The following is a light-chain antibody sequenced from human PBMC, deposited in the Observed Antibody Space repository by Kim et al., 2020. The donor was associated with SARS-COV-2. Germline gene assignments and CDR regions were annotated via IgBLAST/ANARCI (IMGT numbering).Light chain of an antibody. CDR1: QTIRNC. V-gene: IGKV1-39*01. CDR2: LAS. J-gene: IGKJ1*01. Sequence: ASVGDRVTIACRASQTIRNCLNWYQQKPGKVPKLLIYLASSLQSGVPSRFSGSGSGTDFTLTISSLQPEDFASYYCQQSYSTPWTFGQGTQVDIK. CDR3: QQSYSTPWT.